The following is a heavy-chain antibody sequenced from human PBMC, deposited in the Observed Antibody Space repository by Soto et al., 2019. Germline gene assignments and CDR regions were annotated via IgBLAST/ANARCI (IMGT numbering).Heavy chain of an antibody. J-gene: IGHJ4*02. Sequence: QVQLVQSGAEVKKPGASVKVSCKASGYTFTSYGISWVRQAPGQGLEWMGWISAYNGNTNYAQKLQGRVTMTTDTFTSTEYMELRRLTSDDTAVYYLTRRSKYYDGSGSFGVSYFWGQGTLVTPSS. CDR3: TRRSKYYDGSGSFGVSYF. CDR1: GYTFTSYG. V-gene: IGHV1-18*01. CDR2: ISAYNGNT. D-gene: IGHD3-10*01.